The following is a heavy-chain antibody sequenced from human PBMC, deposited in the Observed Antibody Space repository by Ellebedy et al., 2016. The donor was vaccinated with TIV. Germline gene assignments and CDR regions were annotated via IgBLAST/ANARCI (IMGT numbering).Heavy chain of an antibody. J-gene: IGHJ1*01. Sequence: GESLKISXAASGFTFSSYWMHWVRQAPGKGLVWVSRISTDGSSTGYADSVKGRFTISRDNAKNTLYLQMNSLRAEDTAVYYCARLKVDTVMVSSSWGQGTLVTVSS. V-gene: IGHV3-74*01. CDR1: GFTFSSYW. D-gene: IGHD5-18*01. CDR2: ISTDGSST. CDR3: ARLKVDTVMVSSS.